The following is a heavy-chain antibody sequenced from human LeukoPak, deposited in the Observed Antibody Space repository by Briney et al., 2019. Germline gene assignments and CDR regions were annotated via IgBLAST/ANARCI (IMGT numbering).Heavy chain of an antibody. Sequence: GASLEISCETSGSTFTKFWVGGGRQPPGKGVEGLGMIYPDNSDTRDSPSFQGQVTMSVDKSISIVYLHWSSLKASDTAIYYCVRGKGSGTYYGFDYWGQGTVVSVVS. D-gene: IGHD3-10*01. J-gene: IGHJ4*02. CDR2: IYPDNSDT. CDR1: GSTFTKFW. CDR3: VRGKGSGTYYGFDY. V-gene: IGHV5-51*01.